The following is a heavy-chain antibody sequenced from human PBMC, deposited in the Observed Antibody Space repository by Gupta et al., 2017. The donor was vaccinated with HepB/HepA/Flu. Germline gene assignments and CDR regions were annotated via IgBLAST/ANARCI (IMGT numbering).Heavy chain of an antibody. CDR1: GLTFSSYW. CDR3: ARATYYGFWSGYSY. CDR2: IKQDGSEK. J-gene: IGHJ4*02. Sequence: EVQLVEAGGGLVQPGGSLRLSWAASGLTFSSYWMSWVRQAPGKGLEWVANIKQDGSEKYYVDSVKGRFTISRDNAKNSLYLQMNSLRAEDTAVYYCARATYYGFWSGYSYWGQGTLVTVSS. V-gene: IGHV3-7*01. D-gene: IGHD3-3*01.